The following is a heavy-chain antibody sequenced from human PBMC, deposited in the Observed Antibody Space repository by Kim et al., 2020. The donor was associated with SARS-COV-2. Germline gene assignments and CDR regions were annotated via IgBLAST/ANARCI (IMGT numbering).Heavy chain of an antibody. Sequence: GGSLRLSCAASGFTFSSYAMHWVRQAPGKGLEWVAVISYDGSNKYYADSVKGRFTISRDNSKNTLYLQMNSLRAEDTAVYYCARADGSSWYDWYYDDWG. CDR1: GFTFSSYA. J-gene: IGHJ4*01. D-gene: IGHD6-13*01. V-gene: IGHV3-30*04. CDR3: ARADGSSWYDWYYDD. CDR2: ISYDGSNK.